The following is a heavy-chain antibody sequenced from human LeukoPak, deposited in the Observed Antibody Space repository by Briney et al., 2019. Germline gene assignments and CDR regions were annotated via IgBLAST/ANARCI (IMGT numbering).Heavy chain of an antibody. CDR2: IYYSGST. CDR1: GGSLVSYY. Sequence: SETLSLTCTVSGGSLVSYYWSRVRQPPGKGLEWIGYIYYSGSTNYNPSLKSRVTISVDTSKNQFSLKLSSVTAADTAVYFCWKLAAVGQRFFVYLGEGTLVTVSS. V-gene: IGHV4-59*08. J-gene: IGHJ4*02. CDR3: WKLAAVGQRFFVY. D-gene: IGHD3/OR15-3a*01.